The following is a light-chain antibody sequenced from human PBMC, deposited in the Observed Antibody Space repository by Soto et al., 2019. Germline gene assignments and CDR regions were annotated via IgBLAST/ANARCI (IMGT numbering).Light chain of an antibody. J-gene: IGLJ2*01. Sequence: QLVLTQSPSASASLGASVKLTCTLSSGHSSSAIAWHQQQPEKGPRYLMTVNSDGSHTKGDGIHDRFSGSSSGAERYLTISSLQSEDEADYYCQTWGADIHVVFGGGTKVTVL. CDR1: SGHSSSA. CDR3: QTWGADIHVV. V-gene: IGLV4-69*01. CDR2: VNSDGSH.